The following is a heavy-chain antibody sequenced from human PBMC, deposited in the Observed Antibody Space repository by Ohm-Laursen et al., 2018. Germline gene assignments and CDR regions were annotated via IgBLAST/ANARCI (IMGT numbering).Heavy chain of an antibody. J-gene: IGHJ5*02. Sequence: GSLRLSCAAASGFTVSDAWMSWVRQAPGKGLEYVGRIKSKAAGETREYAEPVKGRFTILRDDSKNTLSLQMNSLKTEDTGVYYCSTDHFSWGQGTLVTVSS. CDR3: STDHFS. D-gene: IGHD2/OR15-2a*01. CDR2: IKSKAAGETR. V-gene: IGHV3-15*01. CDR1: GFTVSDAW.